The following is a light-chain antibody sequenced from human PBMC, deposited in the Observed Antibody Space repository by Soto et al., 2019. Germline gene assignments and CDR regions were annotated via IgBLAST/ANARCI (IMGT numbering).Light chain of an antibody. Sequence: QSALTQPASVSGSPGQSITISCTGTSSDVGAYNYVSWYQQHPGKAPKLIIYDVNYRPSGISNRFSGSKSGTTASLTISGLQAEDEADYYCSSYSTHNLDVFGVGTKLTVL. CDR2: DVN. V-gene: IGLV2-14*03. CDR1: SSDVGAYNY. CDR3: SSYSTHNLDV. J-gene: IGLJ1*01.